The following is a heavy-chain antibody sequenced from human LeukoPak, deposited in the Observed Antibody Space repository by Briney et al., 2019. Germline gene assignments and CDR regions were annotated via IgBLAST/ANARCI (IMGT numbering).Heavy chain of an antibody. V-gene: IGHV3-30*18. CDR1: GVTFSSYG. J-gene: IGHJ4*02. Sequence: GRSLRLSCAASGVTFSSYGMHWVRQAPGKGLEWVTVISYDGSNKYYADSVKGRFTISRDNSKNTLYLQMNSLRAEDTAVYYCAKDGAEDRSWEFDYWGQGTLVTVSS. CDR2: ISYDGSNK. CDR3: AKDGAEDRSWEFDY. D-gene: IGHD6-13*01.